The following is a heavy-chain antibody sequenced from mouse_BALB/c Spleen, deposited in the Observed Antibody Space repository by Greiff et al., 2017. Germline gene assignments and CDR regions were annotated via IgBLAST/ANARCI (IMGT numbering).Heavy chain of an antibody. CDR3: AREGIYYGNYAWFAY. Sequence: QVQLQQSGPELVKPGASVKISCKASGYSFTSYYIHWVKQRPGQGLEWIGWIFPGSGNTKYNEKFKGKATLTADTSSSTAYMQLSSLTSEDSAVYFCAREGIYYGNYAWFAYWGQGTLVTVSA. CDR2: IFPGSGNT. J-gene: IGHJ3*01. V-gene: IGHV1-66*01. D-gene: IGHD2-1*01. CDR1: GYSFTSYY.